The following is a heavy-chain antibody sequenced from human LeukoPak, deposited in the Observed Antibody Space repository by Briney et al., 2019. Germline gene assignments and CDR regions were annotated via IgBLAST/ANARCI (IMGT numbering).Heavy chain of an antibody. Sequence: GGSLRLACAASGFTFSSYWMHWVRQAPGKGLVWVSRTNSDGSSTSYADSVKGRFTISRDNAKNTLYLQMNSLRAEDTAVYYCASGYRYFDYWGQGTLVTVSS. V-gene: IGHV3-74*01. J-gene: IGHJ4*02. CDR2: TNSDGSST. D-gene: IGHD2-2*03. CDR1: GFTFSSYW. CDR3: ASGYRYFDY.